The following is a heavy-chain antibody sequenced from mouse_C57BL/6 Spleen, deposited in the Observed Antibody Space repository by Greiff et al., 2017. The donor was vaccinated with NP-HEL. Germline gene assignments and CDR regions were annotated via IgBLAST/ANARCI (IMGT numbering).Heavy chain of an antibody. CDR2: ISDGGSYT. CDR1: GFTFSSYA. CDR3: ARDGLLRTFDV. Sequence: EVQLVESGGGLVKPGGSLKLSCAASGFTFSSYAMSWVRQTPEKRLEWVATISDGGSYTYYPDNVKGRFTISRDNAKNNLYLQMSHLKSEDTAMYYCARDGLLRTFDVWGTGTTVTVSS. J-gene: IGHJ1*03. D-gene: IGHD1-1*01. V-gene: IGHV5-4*01.